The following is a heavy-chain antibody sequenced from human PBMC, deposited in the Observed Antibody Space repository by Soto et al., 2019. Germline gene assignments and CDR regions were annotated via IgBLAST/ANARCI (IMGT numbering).Heavy chain of an antibody. D-gene: IGHD3-3*01. CDR2: IYYSGST. Sequence: SETLSLTCTVSGGSISSSSYYWGWIRQPPGKGLEWIGSIYYSGSTYYNPSLKSRVTISVDTSKNQFSLKLSSVTAADTAVYYCAGIRRFLEWLLYMGHTGDAFDIWGQGTMVTVSS. J-gene: IGHJ3*02. CDR1: GGSISSSSYY. CDR3: AGIRRFLEWLLYMGHTGDAFDI. V-gene: IGHV4-39*01.